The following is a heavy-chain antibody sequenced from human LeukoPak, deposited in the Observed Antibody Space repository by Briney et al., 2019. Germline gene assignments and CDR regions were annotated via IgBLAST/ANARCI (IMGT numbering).Heavy chain of an antibody. Sequence: PGGSLRLSCAASGFTFSSYSMNWVRQAPGKGLEWVSSISSSSSYIYYADSVKGRFTISRDNAKNSLYLQMNSLRAEDTAVYYCARGPPGGGYIVESRIDYWGQGTLVTVSS. V-gene: IGHV3-21*01. CDR3: ARGPPGGGYIVESRIDY. D-gene: IGHD5-12*01. CDR1: GFTFSSYS. J-gene: IGHJ4*02. CDR2: ISSSSSYI.